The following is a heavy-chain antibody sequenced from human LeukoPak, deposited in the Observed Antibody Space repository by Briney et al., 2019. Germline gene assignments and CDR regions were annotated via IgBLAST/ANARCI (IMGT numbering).Heavy chain of an antibody. CDR1: GYTFTSYA. V-gene: IGHV1-3*01. Sequence: ASVKVSCKASGYTFTSYAMHWVRQAPGQRLEWMGWINAGNGNTKYSQKFQGRVTITRDTSASTAYMELSSLRSEDTAVYYCAREGGTTGTLGNWFDPWGQGTLVTVSS. J-gene: IGHJ5*02. D-gene: IGHD1-1*01. CDR3: AREGGTTGTLGNWFDP. CDR2: INAGNGNT.